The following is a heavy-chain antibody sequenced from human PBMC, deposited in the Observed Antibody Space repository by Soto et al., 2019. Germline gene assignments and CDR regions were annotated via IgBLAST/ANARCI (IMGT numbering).Heavy chain of an antibody. CDR1: AGTFSSYA. D-gene: IGHD3-3*01. J-gene: IGHJ6*03. CDR3: ARDLDFGVVNYYYMDV. V-gene: IGHV1-69*04. Sequence: GASVKVSCKASAGTFSSYAISCVRQAPGQGLEWMGRIIPILGIANYAQKFQGRVTITADKSTSTAYMELSSLRSEDTAVYYCARDLDFGVVNYYYMDVWGKGTTVTVSS. CDR2: IIPILGIA.